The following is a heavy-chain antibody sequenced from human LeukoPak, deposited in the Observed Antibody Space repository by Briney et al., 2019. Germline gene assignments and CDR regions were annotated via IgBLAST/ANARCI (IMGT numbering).Heavy chain of an antibody. Sequence: GASVKVSCKASGYTFTGYYMHWVRQAPRQGLEWMGWINPNSGGTNYAQKFQGRVTMTRDTSISTAYMELSRLRSDDTAVYYCARAKVVVAAGIDYWGQGTLVTVSS. D-gene: IGHD2-15*01. CDR3: ARAKVVVAAGIDY. CDR2: INPNSGGT. V-gene: IGHV1-2*02. J-gene: IGHJ4*02. CDR1: GYTFTGYY.